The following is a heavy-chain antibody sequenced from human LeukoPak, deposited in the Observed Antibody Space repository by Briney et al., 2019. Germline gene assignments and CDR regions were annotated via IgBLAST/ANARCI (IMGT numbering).Heavy chain of an antibody. V-gene: IGHV1-2*06. Sequence: ASVKVSCKASGGTFSSYAISWVRQAPGQGLEWMGRINPNSGGTNYAQKFQGRVTMTRDTSISTAYMELSRLRSDDTAVYYCARSYSSGYYYHYWGQGTLVTVSS. D-gene: IGHD3-22*01. CDR1: GGTFSSYA. CDR3: ARSYSSGYYYHY. J-gene: IGHJ4*02. CDR2: INPNSGGT.